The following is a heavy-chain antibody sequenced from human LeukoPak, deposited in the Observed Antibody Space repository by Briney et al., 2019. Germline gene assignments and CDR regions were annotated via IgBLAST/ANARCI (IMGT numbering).Heavy chain of an antibody. J-gene: IGHJ5*02. Sequence: PSETLSLTCTVSGGSISSSSYYWGWIRQPPGKGLEWIGSIYYSGSTYYNPSLKSRVTISVDTSKNQFSLKLSSVTAADTAVYYCARDPDYYDSSGYPGPWGQGTLVTVSS. CDR3: ARDPDYYDSSGYPGP. CDR2: IYYSGST. CDR1: GGSISSSSYY. D-gene: IGHD3-22*01. V-gene: IGHV4-39*07.